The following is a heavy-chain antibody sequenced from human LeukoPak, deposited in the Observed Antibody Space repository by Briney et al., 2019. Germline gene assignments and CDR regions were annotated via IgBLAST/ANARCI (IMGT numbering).Heavy chain of an antibody. Sequence: SETLSLTCIVSGGSMSSYYWSWIRQPPGKGLEWIGYIYYTGSTNYNPSLKSRVTISVDTSKNQFSLKLSSVTAADTAVYYCARLYSSGWSVSYFDYWGQGTLVTVSS. J-gene: IGHJ4*02. CDR1: GGSMSSYY. V-gene: IGHV4-59*12. CDR3: ARLYSSGWSVSYFDY. CDR2: IYYTGST. D-gene: IGHD6-19*01.